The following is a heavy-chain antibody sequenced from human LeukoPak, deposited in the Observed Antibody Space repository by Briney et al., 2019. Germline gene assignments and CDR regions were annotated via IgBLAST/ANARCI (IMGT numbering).Heavy chain of an antibody. J-gene: IGHJ4*02. V-gene: IGHV1-69*13. CDR3: ARVTGYMTEDFFDY. Sequence: SVKVSCKASGGTFSSYAISWVRQAPGQGLEWMGGIIPIFGTAYYAQKFQGRVTITADESTSTAYMELSSLRSEDTAVYYCARVTGYMTEDFFDYWGQGTLVTVSS. CDR2: IIPIFGTA. CDR1: GGTFSSYA. D-gene: IGHD6-13*01.